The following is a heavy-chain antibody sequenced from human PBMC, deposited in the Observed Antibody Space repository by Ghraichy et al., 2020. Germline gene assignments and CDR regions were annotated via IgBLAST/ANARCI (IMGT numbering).Heavy chain of an antibody. CDR3: ARGGIWGFGELFDY. V-gene: IGHV4-31*03. CDR2: IYYSGST. J-gene: IGHJ4*02. CDR1: GGSISSGGYY. D-gene: IGHD3-10*01. Sequence: SETLSLTCTVSGGSISSGGYYWSWIRQHPGKGLEWIGYIYYSGSTYYNPSLKSRVTISVDTSKNQFSLKLSSVTAADTAVYYCARGGIWGFGELFDYWGQGTLVTVSS.